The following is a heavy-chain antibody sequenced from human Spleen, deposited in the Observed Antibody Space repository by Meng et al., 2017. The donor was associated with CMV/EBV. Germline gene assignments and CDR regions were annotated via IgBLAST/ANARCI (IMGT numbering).Heavy chain of an antibody. V-gene: IGHV3-15*01. Sequence: GESLKISCAASGFTFDDYGMSWVRQAPGKGLEWVGRIKSKIDGGTTDYAAPVKGRFTISRDDSKNTLYLQMNSLKTEDTAMYYCTTAARSSGFDYWGQGTLVTVSS. CDR1: GFTFDDYG. CDR2: IKSKIDGGTT. CDR3: TTAARSSGFDY. J-gene: IGHJ4*02. D-gene: IGHD3-10*01.